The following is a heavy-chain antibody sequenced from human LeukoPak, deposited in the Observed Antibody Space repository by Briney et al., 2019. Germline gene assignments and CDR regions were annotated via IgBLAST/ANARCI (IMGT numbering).Heavy chain of an antibody. D-gene: IGHD6-6*01. CDR1: GGTFSSYA. CDR2: IIPILGIA. Sequence: SVKVSCKASGGTFSSYAISWVRQAPGQGLEWMGRIIPILGIANYAQKFQGRVTITADKSTSTAYMELSSLRSEDTAVYYCARGSIAAPRLADDYYYYCGMDVWGQGTTVTVSS. CDR3: ARGSIAAPRLADDYYYYCGMDV. J-gene: IGHJ6*02. V-gene: IGHV1-69*04.